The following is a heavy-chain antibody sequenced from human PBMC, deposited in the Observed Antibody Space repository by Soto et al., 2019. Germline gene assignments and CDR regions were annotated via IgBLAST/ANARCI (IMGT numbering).Heavy chain of an antibody. CDR1: GGTFSSYT. D-gene: IGHD2-15*01. J-gene: IGHJ6*03. CDR2: IIPILGIA. CDR3: ARDAYDLGYCSGGSCYPSYYYYYYMDV. V-gene: IGHV1-69*08. Sequence: QVPLVQSGAEVKKPGSSVKVSCKASGGTFSSYTISWVRQAPGQGLEWMGRIIPILGIANYAQKFQGRVTITADKSTSTAYMELSSLRSEDTAVYYCARDAYDLGYCSGGSCYPSYYYYYYMDVWGKGTTVTVSS.